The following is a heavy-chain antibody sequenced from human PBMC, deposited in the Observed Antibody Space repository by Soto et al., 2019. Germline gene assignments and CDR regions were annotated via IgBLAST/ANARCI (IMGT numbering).Heavy chain of an antibody. D-gene: IGHD3-3*01. Sequence: GESLKISCKGSGYSFTSYWISWVRQMPGKGLEWMGRIDPSDSYTNYSPSFQGHVTISADKSISTAYLQWSSLKASDTAMYYCARRPLLLRFSALDAFYICGQRTMVTVSS. CDR2: IDPSDSYT. CDR1: GYSFTSYW. CDR3: ARRPLLLRFSALDAFYI. J-gene: IGHJ3*02. V-gene: IGHV5-10-1*01.